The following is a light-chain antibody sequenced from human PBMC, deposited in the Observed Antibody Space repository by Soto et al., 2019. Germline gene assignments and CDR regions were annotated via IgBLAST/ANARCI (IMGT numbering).Light chain of an antibody. CDR3: QTWDTGARVV. CDR2: LSSAGSH. Sequence: QLVLTQSPSASASLGASVKLTCTLSSGHSSYAIAWHQQQPEKGPRYLMKLSSAGSHSKGDGIPDRFSGSRSGAERYLTISSLQSEDEADYYCQTWDTGARVVFGGGTKLTVL. J-gene: IGLJ2*01. CDR1: SGHSSYA. V-gene: IGLV4-69*01.